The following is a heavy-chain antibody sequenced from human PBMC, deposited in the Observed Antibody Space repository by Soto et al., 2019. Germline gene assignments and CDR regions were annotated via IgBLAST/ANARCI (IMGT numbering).Heavy chain of an antibody. J-gene: IGHJ4*02. Sequence: QVQLVQSGAEVKKPGSSVKVSCKASGGTFSSYTISWVRQAPGQGLEWMGRIIPILGIANYAQKFQGRVTSTADKSTSTAYMELSSLRSEDTAVYYCARGGRDIAYDYWGQGTLVTVSS. D-gene: IGHD5-12*01. CDR2: IIPILGIA. CDR3: ARGGRDIAYDY. V-gene: IGHV1-69*02. CDR1: GGTFSSYT.